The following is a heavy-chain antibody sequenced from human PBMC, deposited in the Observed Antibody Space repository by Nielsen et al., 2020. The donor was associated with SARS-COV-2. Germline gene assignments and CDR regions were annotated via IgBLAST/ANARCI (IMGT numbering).Heavy chain of an antibody. D-gene: IGHD3-9*01. Sequence: SETLSLTCTVSGGSVSSGSYYWSWIRQPPGKGLEWIGYIYYSGSTNYNPSLKSRVTISVDTSKNQFSLKLSSVTAADTAVYYCARGQFLLGDFDYWGQGTLVTVSS. J-gene: IGHJ4*02. CDR1: GGSVSSGSYY. CDR2: IYYSGST. CDR3: ARGQFLLGDFDY. V-gene: IGHV4-61*01.